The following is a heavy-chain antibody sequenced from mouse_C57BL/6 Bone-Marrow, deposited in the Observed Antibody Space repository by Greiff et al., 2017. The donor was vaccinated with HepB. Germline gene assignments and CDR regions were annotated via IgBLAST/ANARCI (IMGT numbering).Heavy chain of an antibody. V-gene: IGHV1-82*01. CDR2: IYPGDGDT. Sequence: LVEPGASVKISCKASGYAFSSSWMNWVKQRPGKGLEWIGRIYPGDGDTNYNGKYKGKATLTADKSSSTAYMQLSSLTSEDSAVYFCARRGYYYAMDYWGQGTSVTVSS. J-gene: IGHJ4*01. CDR3: ARRGYYYAMDY. CDR1: GYAFSSSW.